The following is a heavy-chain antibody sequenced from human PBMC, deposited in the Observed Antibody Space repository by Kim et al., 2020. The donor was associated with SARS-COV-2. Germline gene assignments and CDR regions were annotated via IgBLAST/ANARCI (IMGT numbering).Heavy chain of an antibody. V-gene: IGHV1-3*01. CDR3: ARETVAGSSSARFDY. D-gene: IGHD6-19*01. J-gene: IGHJ4*02. Sequence: KFQGRVTITRDTSARPAYMGLSSLRSEDTAVYYCARETVAGSSSARFDYWGQGTLVTVSS.